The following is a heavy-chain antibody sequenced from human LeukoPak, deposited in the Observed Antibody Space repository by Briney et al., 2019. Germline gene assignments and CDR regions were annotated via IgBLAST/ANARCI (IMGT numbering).Heavy chain of an antibody. CDR3: AREDYDILTGYYLSMCAFDI. J-gene: IGHJ3*02. D-gene: IGHD3-9*01. CDR1: GGSISSSSYY. Sequence: SETLSLTCTVSGGSISSSSYYWGWIRQPPGKGLEWIGSIYYSGSTYYNPSLKSRVTISVDTSKNQFSLKLSSVTAADTAVYYCAREDYDILTGYYLSMCAFDIWGQGTMVTVSS. CDR2: IYYSGST. V-gene: IGHV4-39*07.